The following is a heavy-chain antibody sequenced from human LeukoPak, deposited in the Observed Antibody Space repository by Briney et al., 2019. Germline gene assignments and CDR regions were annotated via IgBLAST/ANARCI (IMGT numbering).Heavy chain of an antibody. D-gene: IGHD5-18*01. CDR1: GGSISSYY. CDR3: ARLAGWIQLWYDAFDI. Sequence: PSETLSLTCTVSGGSISSYYWSWIRQPPGKDLEWIGYIYYSGSTNYNPSLKSRVTISVDTSKNQFSLKLSSVTAADTAVYYCARLAGWIQLWYDAFDIWGQGTMVTVSS. V-gene: IGHV4-59*08. CDR2: IYYSGST. J-gene: IGHJ3*02.